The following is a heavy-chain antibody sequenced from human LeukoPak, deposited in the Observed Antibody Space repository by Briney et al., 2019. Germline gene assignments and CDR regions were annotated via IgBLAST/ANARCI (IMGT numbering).Heavy chain of an antibody. CDR2: IYYSGST. V-gene: IGHV4-59*08. D-gene: IGHD3-22*01. J-gene: IGHJ4*02. CDR3: AARYYDSSGYYSPYFDH. Sequence: SETLSLTCTVSGDSISSYYWSWIRQPPGKGLEWIGYIYYSGSTNYNPSLKSRVTISVGTSKNQFSLKLSSVTAADTAVYYCAARYYDSSGYYSPYFDHWGQGTLVTVSS. CDR1: GDSISSYY.